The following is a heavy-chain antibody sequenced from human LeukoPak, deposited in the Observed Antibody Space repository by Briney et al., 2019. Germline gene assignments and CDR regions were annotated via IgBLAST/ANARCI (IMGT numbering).Heavy chain of an antibody. D-gene: IGHD5-18*01. CDR2: INYSGST. CDR3: ARGRRWIQLGKGYYYMDV. V-gene: IGHV4-34*01. CDR1: GGSFSGYY. J-gene: IGHJ6*03. Sequence: SETLSLTCAVYGGSFSGYYWSWIRQPPGKGLEWIGEINYSGSTNYNPSLKRRATISVDTSKNQFSLQLSSVTAADTAVCYCARGRRWIQLGKGYYYMDVWGKGTTVTVSS.